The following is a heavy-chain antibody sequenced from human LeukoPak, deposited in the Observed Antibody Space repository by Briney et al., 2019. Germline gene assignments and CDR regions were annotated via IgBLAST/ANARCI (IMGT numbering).Heavy chain of an antibody. Sequence: ASVKVSCKASGYTFTGYYMHWVRQAPGQGLEWMGWINPSSGGTNYAQKFQGRVTMTRDTSIRTAYMELSRRRSDDTAVYYCVSSESYVQAAFDIWGQGTMVTVSS. V-gene: IGHV1-2*02. J-gene: IGHJ3*02. CDR1: GYTFTGYY. D-gene: IGHD1-26*01. CDR2: INPSSGGT. CDR3: VSSESYVQAAFDI.